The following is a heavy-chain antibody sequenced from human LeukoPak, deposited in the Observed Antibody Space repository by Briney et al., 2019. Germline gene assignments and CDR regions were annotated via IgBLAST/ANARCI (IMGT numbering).Heavy chain of an antibody. CDR2: INIYNGNT. J-gene: IGHJ4*02. CDR1: GYTFTSYG. V-gene: IGHV1-18*01. Sequence: ASVKVSCKASGYTFTSYGISWVRQAPGQGLEWMGGINIYNGNTNYAQKLQGRVTMTTDISTSTAYMELRSLRSDDTAVYYCARDPVKYYYDTSGSNFDYWGQGTLVTVSS. CDR3: ARDPVKYYYDTSGSNFDY. D-gene: IGHD3-22*01.